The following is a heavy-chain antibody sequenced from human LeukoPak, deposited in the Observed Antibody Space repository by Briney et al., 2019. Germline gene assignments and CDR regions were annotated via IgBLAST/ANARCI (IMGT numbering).Heavy chain of an antibody. Sequence: ASVKVSCKASGYTFTGYYMHWVRQAPGQGLEWMGRITPNSGGTNYAQKFLGRVTMTRDTSISTAYMELSRLRSDDTAVYYCARDLIYGDYAFDIWGQGTMVTVSS. CDR2: ITPNSGGT. J-gene: IGHJ3*02. CDR3: ARDLIYGDYAFDI. D-gene: IGHD4-17*01. CDR1: GYTFTGYY. V-gene: IGHV1-2*06.